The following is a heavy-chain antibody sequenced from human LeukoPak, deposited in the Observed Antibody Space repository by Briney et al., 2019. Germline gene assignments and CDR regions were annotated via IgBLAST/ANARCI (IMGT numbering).Heavy chain of an antibody. Sequence: GGSLRLSCAASGFTFSSYGMNWVRQAPGKGLEWVSSISSSTSYIYYADSVKGQFTISRDSAKNSLYLQMNSLRAEDTAVYYCAKDHRAQVVNTRHGYYFDYWGQGTLVTVSS. J-gene: IGHJ4*02. CDR3: AKDHRAQVVNTRHGYYFDY. CDR2: ISSSTSYI. V-gene: IGHV3-21*04. CDR1: GFTFSSYG. D-gene: IGHD2-15*01.